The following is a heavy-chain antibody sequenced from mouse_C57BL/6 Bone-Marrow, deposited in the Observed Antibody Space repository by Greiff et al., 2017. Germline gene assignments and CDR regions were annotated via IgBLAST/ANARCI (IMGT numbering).Heavy chain of an antibody. CDR1: GFTFSSYG. CDR3: ARQGYEYLDY. Sequence: EVKLVESGGDLVKPGGSLKLSCAASGFTFSSYGMSWVRQTPDKRLEWVATISSGGSYTYYPDSVKGRFTISRDNAKNTLYLQMSSLKSEDTAMYYWARQGYEYLDYWGQGTTLTVSS. J-gene: IGHJ2*01. V-gene: IGHV5-6*01. D-gene: IGHD2-10*02. CDR2: ISSGGSYT.